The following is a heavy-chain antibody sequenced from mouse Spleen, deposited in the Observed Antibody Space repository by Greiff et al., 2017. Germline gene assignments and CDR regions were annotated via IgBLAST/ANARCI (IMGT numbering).Heavy chain of an antibody. V-gene: IGHV3-2*02. CDR1: GYSITSDYA. Sequence: EVQLQQSGPGLVKPSQSLSLTCTVTGYSITSDYAWNWIRQFPGNKLEWMGYISYSGSTSYNPSLKSRISITRDTSKNQFFLQLNSVTTEDTATYYCARVRGDYFDYWGQGTTLTVSS. CDR2: ISYSGST. CDR3: ARVRGDYFDY. J-gene: IGHJ2*01.